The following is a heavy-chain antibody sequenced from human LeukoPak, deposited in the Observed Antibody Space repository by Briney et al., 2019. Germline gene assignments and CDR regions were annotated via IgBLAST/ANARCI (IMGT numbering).Heavy chain of an antibody. CDR2: IYYSGST. CDR1: GGSISSSSYY. V-gene: IGHV4-39*07. CDR3: AREDVAAASIDY. D-gene: IGHD6-13*01. Sequence: PSETLSLTCTVSGGSISSSSYYWGWIRQPPGKGLEWIGSIYYSGSTYYNPSLKSRVTISVDTSRNQFSLKLSSVTAADTAVYYCAREDVAAASIDYWGQGTLVTVSS. J-gene: IGHJ4*02.